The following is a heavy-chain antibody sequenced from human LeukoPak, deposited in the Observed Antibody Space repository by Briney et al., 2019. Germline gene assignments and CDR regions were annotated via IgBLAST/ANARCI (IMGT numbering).Heavy chain of an antibody. V-gene: IGHV4-34*01. CDR3: VRDSSSTYFAY. Sequence: SETLSLTCAVYGGSFSGYYWSWIRQPPGKGLEWIGEINHSGSTNYNPSLKSRVTISVDTSKNQFSLKLSSVTAADTAVYYCVRDSSSTYFAYWGQGTLVTVSS. D-gene: IGHD2-2*01. CDR2: INHSGST. CDR1: GGSFSGYY. J-gene: IGHJ4*02.